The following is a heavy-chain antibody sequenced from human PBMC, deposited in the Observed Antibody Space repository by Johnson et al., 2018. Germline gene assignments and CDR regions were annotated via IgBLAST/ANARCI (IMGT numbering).Heavy chain of an antibody. Sequence: VQLQESGGDLVQPGGSLRLSCAASGFTFSSYWMHWVRQAPGKGLVWVSRIISDGSSTSYADSVKGRFTISRDNAKNTLYLQMNSLRAEDTAVYYCATANSHAFDMWGQGTMVTVSS. V-gene: IGHV3-74*01. CDR3: ATANSHAFDM. D-gene: IGHD4-23*01. CDR1: GFTFSSYW. CDR2: IISDGSST. J-gene: IGHJ3*02.